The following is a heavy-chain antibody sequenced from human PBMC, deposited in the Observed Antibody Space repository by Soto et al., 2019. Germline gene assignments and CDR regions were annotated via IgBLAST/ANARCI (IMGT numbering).Heavy chain of an antibody. CDR2: IYYSGST. Sequence: PSETQAHTSTVSASSNRGGGYYCSWIRQHPGKGLEWIGYIYYSGSTYYNPSLKSRVTISVDTSKNQFSLKLSSVTAADTAVYYCARDQRSWYNWFDPCGQGTLVTVSS. CDR3: ARDQRSWYNWFDP. CDR1: ASSNRGGGYY. D-gene: IGHD6-13*01. J-gene: IGHJ5*02. V-gene: IGHV4-31*03.